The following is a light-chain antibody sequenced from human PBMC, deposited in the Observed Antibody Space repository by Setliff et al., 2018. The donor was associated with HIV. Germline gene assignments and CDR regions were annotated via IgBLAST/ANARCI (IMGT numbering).Light chain of an antibody. V-gene: IGLV2-8*01. CDR3: SSYAGSAYV. CDR2: EVS. J-gene: IGLJ1*01. Sequence: QSVLTQPPSASGSPGQSVTISCTGTSSDVGAYYSVSWYQQHPGKAPKLIIYEVSKRPSGVPDRFSGSESGNTAPLTVSGLQAEDEADYYCSSYAGSAYVFGTGTKVTVL. CDR1: SSDVGAYYS.